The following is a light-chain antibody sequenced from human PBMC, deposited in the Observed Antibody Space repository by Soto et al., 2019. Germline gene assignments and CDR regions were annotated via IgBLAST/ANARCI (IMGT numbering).Light chain of an antibody. CDR2: GAS. V-gene: IGKV3D-20*02. J-gene: IGKJ5*01. CDR1: QSVSSNY. Sequence: EVVLTQSPGTLSLSPGESATLSCRAGQSVSSNYLAWYQQKPGQAPRLLIYGASRRATGIPARFSGGGSGAEYTLTIGSLEPEDVAVYYCQQRKHWPLTFGQGTRLEIK. CDR3: QQRKHWPLT.